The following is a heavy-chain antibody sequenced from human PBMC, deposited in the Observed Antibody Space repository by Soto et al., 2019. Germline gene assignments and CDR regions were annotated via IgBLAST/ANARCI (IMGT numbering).Heavy chain of an antibody. V-gene: IGHV4-30-2*01. CDR2: IYHSGST. D-gene: IGHD4-17*01. Sequence: LQLQESGSGLVKPSQTLSLTCAVSGGSISSGGYSWSWIRQPPGKGLECIGYIYHSGSTYYNPSLKSRVTISVDRSKNQLSLKLSSVTAADTAVYYCARGTTTVTTFDYWGQGTLVTVSS. CDR1: GGSISSGGYS. CDR3: ARGTTTVTTFDY. J-gene: IGHJ4*02.